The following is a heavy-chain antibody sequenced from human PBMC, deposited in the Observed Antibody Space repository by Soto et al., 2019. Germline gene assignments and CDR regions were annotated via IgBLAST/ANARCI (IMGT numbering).Heavy chain of an antibody. Sequence: EVQLVESGGGVVRPGGSLRLSCAASGFTFDDYGMSWVRQAPGKGLEWVSGINWNGGSTGYADSVKGRFTISRDNAKNPLYLQMNSLRAEDTALYHCAPLWFGEGPLAFDIWGQGTMVTVSS. CDR2: INWNGGST. D-gene: IGHD3-10*01. J-gene: IGHJ3*02. CDR1: GFTFDDYG. CDR3: APLWFGEGPLAFDI. V-gene: IGHV3-20*01.